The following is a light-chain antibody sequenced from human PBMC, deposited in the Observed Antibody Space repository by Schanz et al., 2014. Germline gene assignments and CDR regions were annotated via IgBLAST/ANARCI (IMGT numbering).Light chain of an antibody. CDR3: AAWDGTLRGHVV. Sequence: QSVLTQPPSASGTSGQRVTISCTGSSSNIGAGYDVYWYQQLPGTAPKLLIHSNNQRPSGVPDRFSGSKSGTSASLAISGLRSDDEADYYCAAWDGTLRGHVVFGGGTQLTVL. CDR2: SNN. CDR1: SSNIGAGYD. J-gene: IGLJ2*01. V-gene: IGLV1-47*02.